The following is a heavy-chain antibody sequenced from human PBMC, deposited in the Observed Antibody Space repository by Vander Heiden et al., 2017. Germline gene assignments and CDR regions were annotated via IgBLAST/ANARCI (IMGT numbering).Heavy chain of an antibody. V-gene: IGHV3-23*01. J-gene: IGHJ4*01. CDR1: GFTFRDFA. Sequence: EVQVLESGGGLVQSGWSLRLSCVASGFTFRDFAMGWVRQAPGKGLEWVSGLSASGESIYYADSVRGRFTISRDNSKNTISLQMNSLRSEDTAVYYCAKDAFGQPKYYFDYWGLGTLVTVSS. CDR2: LSASGESI. D-gene: IGHD3-16*01. CDR3: AKDAFGQPKYYFDY.